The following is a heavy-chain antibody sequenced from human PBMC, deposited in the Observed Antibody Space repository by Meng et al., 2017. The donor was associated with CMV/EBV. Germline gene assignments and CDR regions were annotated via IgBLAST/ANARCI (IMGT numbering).Heavy chain of an antibody. V-gene: IGHV4-34*01. Sequence: RQQWEECLWKPTECLSPACSFDGASFIGDYWSRTHQHPRRGLEWIGVINHSGSPNHNPSLKIRVTISVNTSKIHFSLKLSAVTAADTAVYYCATSLTDPDYWGQGTLVTVSS. J-gene: IGHJ4*02. CDR2: INHSGSP. CDR3: ATSLTDPDY. CDR1: GASFIGDY. D-gene: IGHD2-15*01.